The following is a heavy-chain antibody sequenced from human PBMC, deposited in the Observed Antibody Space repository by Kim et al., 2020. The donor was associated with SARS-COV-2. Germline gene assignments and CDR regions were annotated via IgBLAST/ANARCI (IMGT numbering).Heavy chain of an antibody. CDR3: AKVDKSLGELPNWYFDL. CDR1: GFTFDDYA. J-gene: IGHJ2*01. Sequence: GGSLRLSCAASGFTFDDYAMHWVRQAPGKGLEWVSLISGDGGSTYYADSVKGRFTISRDNSKNSLYLQMNSLRTEDTALYYCAKVDKSLGELPNWYFDLWGRGTLVTVSS. V-gene: IGHV3-43*02. D-gene: IGHD3-16*01. CDR2: ISGDGGST.